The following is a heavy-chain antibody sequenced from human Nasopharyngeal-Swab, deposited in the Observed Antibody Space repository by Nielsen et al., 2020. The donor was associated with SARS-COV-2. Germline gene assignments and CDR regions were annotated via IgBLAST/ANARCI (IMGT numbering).Heavy chain of an antibody. Sequence: GESLKISCAASGFTFSSYSMNWVRQAPGKGLEWVSSISSSSGYIYYADSMKGRFTISRDNAKNSLYLQMNSLRAEDTAVYYCAKTASSSLYWYFDLWGRGTLVTVSS. J-gene: IGHJ2*01. V-gene: IGHV3-21*01. CDR3: AKTASSSLYWYFDL. CDR1: GFTFSSYS. D-gene: IGHD6-6*01. CDR2: ISSSSGYI.